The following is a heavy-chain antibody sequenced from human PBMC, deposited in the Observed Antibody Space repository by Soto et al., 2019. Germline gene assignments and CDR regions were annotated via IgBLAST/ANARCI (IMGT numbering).Heavy chain of an antibody. CDR2: ISSSSSYI. CDR1: GFTFSSYS. Sequence: GGSLRLSCAASGFTFSSYSMNWVRQAPGKGLEWVSSISSSSSYIYYADSVKGRFTISRDNAKNSLYLQMNSLRAEDTAVYYCARDHGYCSSTSCRSDFDYWGQGTLVTVSS. CDR3: ARDHGYCSSTSCRSDFDY. J-gene: IGHJ4*02. D-gene: IGHD2-2*03. V-gene: IGHV3-21*01.